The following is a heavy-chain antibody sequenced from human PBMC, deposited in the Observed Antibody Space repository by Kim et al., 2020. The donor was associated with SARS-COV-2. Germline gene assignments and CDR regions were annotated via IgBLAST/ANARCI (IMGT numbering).Heavy chain of an antibody. V-gene: IGHV3-11*06. Sequence: ADSVKGRFTISRDNAKNSLFLQMNSLRAEDTAVYYCARMGGYSGYGTFDYWGQGTLVTVSS. CDR3: ARMGGYSGYGTFDY. J-gene: IGHJ4*02. D-gene: IGHD5-12*01.